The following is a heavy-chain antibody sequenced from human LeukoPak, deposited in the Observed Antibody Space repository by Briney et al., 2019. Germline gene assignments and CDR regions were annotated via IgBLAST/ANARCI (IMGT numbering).Heavy chain of an antibody. CDR1: GYTFTSYD. CDR2: MNPNSGNT. CDR3: ARGPNKYDGGNSGSAWFDP. Sequence: ASVKVSCKASGYTFTSYDINWVRQATGLGPEWMGWMNPNSGNTGYAQKFQGRVTMTRNTSISTAYLELSSLTSEDTAVYYCARGPNKYDGGNSGSAWFDPWGQGSLVTASS. J-gene: IGHJ5*02. V-gene: IGHV1-8*01. D-gene: IGHD4-23*01.